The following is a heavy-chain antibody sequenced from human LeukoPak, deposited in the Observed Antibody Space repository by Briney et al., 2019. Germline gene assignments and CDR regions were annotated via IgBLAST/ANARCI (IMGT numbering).Heavy chain of an antibody. J-gene: IGHJ4*02. D-gene: IGHD3-22*01. Sequence: GGSLRLSCAASGFTFSSYAMSWVRQAPGKGLEWVSSISASGATTYHADSVKGRFTISRDNSKNTLYLQMNSLRAEDTAVYYCAKGMSSAYYNWDYWGQGTLVTVSS. V-gene: IGHV3-23*01. CDR2: ISASGATT. CDR1: GFTFSSYA. CDR3: AKGMSSAYYNWDY.